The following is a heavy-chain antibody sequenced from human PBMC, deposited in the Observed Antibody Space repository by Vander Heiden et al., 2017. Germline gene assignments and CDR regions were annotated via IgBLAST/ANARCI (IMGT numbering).Heavy chain of an antibody. CDR1: GGSISSGGSY. Sequence: QVQLQESGPGLVKPSQPLSLTCTVSGGSISSGGSYWSWVRPHPGKGLEWIGYIYYSGSTYYNPSLKSRVTISVDTSKNQFSLKLNSVTAADTAVYYCARRCSSTSCYWYYYGMDVWGQGTTVTVSS. CDR3: ARRCSSTSCYWYYYGMDV. CDR2: IYYSGST. J-gene: IGHJ6*02. D-gene: IGHD2-2*01. V-gene: IGHV4-31*03.